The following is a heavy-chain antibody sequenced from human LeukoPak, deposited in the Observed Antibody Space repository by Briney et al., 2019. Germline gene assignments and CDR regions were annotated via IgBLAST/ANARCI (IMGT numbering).Heavy chain of an antibody. V-gene: IGHV4-59*08. D-gene: IGHD2-15*01. CDR2: IYFCGST. CDR3: ASTGYCIGGSCYSNYFDH. Sequence: PSETLSLTCTVSGVSITSFYWSWIRQPPGKGLEWIGYIYFCGSTNYNPSLKSRVTVSLDTTKNQVSLKLSSVSAADTAVYYCASTGYCIGGSCYSNYFDHWGQGTLVTVSS. CDR1: GVSITSFY. J-gene: IGHJ4*02.